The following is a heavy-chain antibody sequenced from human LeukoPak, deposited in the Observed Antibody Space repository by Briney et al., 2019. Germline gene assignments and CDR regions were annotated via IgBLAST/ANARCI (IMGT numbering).Heavy chain of an antibody. J-gene: IGHJ4*02. V-gene: IGHV3-23*01. Sequence: GGSLRLSCAASGFTFRNYAMTWVRQTPGEGLQWVSAITSNGQTTVYAESVKGRFTISRDNSRDTVHLEIKSLRAEDTAVYYCAKDAVCSGGTCYIFDYWGQGTLVTVSS. CDR2: ITSNGQTT. CDR3: AKDAVCSGGTCYIFDY. CDR1: GFTFRNYA. D-gene: IGHD2-15*01.